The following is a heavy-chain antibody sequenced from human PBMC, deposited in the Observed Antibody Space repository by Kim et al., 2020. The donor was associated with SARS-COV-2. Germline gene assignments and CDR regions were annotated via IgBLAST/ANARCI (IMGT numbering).Heavy chain of an antibody. CDR3: ARVYGSRYSYGYGWFYFDY. D-gene: IGHD5-18*01. CDR1: GYTFTGYY. J-gene: IGHJ4*02. CDR2: INPNSGGT. Sequence: ASVKVSCKASGYTFTGYYMHWVRQAPGQGLEWMGRINPNSGGTNYAQKFQGRVTMTRDTSISTAYMELSRLRSDDTAVYYCARVYGSRYSYGYGWFYFDYWGQGTLVTVSS. V-gene: IGHV1-2*06.